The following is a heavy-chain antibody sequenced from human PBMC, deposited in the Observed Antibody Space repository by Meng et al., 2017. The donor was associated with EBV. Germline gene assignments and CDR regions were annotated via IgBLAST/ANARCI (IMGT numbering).Heavy chain of an antibody. V-gene: IGHV1-69*06. Sequence: GRLGQAGAEVKEAGSSVKVSCKASGGTFSSYAISWVRQAPGQGLEWMGGIIPIFGTANYAQKFQGRVTITADKSTSTAYMELSSLRSEDTAVYYCARAEIAAAGRLDYWGQGTLVTVSS. CDR1: GGTFSSYA. J-gene: IGHJ4*02. CDR3: ARAEIAAAGRLDY. CDR2: IIPIFGTA. D-gene: IGHD6-13*01.